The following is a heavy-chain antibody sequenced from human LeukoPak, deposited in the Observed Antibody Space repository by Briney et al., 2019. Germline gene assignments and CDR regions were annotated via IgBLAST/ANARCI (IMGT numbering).Heavy chain of an antibody. J-gene: IGHJ4*02. CDR3: ARECSSTSCYRDFDY. D-gene: IGHD2-2*01. V-gene: IGHV1-46*01. Sequence: ASVKVSCKASGYTFTSYYMHWVRQAPGQGLEWMGIINPSGGSTSYAQKFQGRVTMTRDTSTSTVYMELSSLRSEDTAVYYCARECSSTSCYRDFDYWGRGTLVTVSS. CDR2: INPSGGST. CDR1: GYTFTSYY.